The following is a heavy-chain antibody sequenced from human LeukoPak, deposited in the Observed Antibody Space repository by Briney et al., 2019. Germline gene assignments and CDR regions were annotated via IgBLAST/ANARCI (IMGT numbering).Heavy chain of an antibody. CDR3: AKGATGYQLVAEVDY. CDR2: ISWNSGSI. Sequence: GGSLRLSCAASGFTFDDYAMHWVRQAPGKGLEWVSGISWNSGSIGYADSVKGRFTNSRDNAKNSLYLQMNSLRAEDTALYYCAKGATGYQLVAEVDYWGQGTLVTVSS. V-gene: IGHV3-9*01. D-gene: IGHD2-2*01. CDR1: GFTFDDYA. J-gene: IGHJ4*02.